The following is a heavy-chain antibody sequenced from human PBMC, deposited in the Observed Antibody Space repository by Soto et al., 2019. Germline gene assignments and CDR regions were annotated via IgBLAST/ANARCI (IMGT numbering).Heavy chain of an antibody. J-gene: IGHJ6*03. CDR2: INHSGST. Sequence: QVQLQQWGAGLLKPSETLSLTCAVYGGSFSGYYWSWIRQPPGKGLEWIGEINHSGSTNYNPSLKSRVTISVDTSKNQFSLKLSSVTAADTAVYYCARGQIAVAGTALGGYYYMDVWGKGTTVTVSS. V-gene: IGHV4-34*01. CDR3: ARGQIAVAGTALGGYYYMDV. CDR1: GGSFSGYY. D-gene: IGHD6-19*01.